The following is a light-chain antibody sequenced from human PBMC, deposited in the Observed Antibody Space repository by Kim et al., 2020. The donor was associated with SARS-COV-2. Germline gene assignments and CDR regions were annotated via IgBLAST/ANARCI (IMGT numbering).Light chain of an antibody. Sequence: QSITNSCPGTSSDVGGYNFVSWYQQHPGKTPKLMIYGCSKRPSGVPDHFSGSKSGNTASLTVSELPAENESNYYCSSYAGSNTLVFGGGTQLTVL. J-gene: IGLJ2*01. CDR1: SSDVGGYNF. V-gene: IGLV2-8*01. CDR3: SSYAGSNTLV. CDR2: GCS.